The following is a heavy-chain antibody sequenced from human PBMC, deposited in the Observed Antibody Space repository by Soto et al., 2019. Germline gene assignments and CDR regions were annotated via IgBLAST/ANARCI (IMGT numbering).Heavy chain of an antibody. CDR3: ASSNSNYALFDY. CDR1: GGSISSYY. Sequence: LSLTCTVSGGSISSYYWSWIRQPPGKGLEWIGYIYYSGSTNYNPSLKSRVTISVDTSKNQFSLKLSSVTAADTAVYYCASSNSNYALFDYWGQGTLVTVSS. V-gene: IGHV4-59*08. D-gene: IGHD4-4*01. J-gene: IGHJ4*02. CDR2: IYYSGST.